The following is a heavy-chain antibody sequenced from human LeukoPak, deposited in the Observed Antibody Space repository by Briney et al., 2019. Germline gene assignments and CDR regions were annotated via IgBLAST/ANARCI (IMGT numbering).Heavy chain of an antibody. D-gene: IGHD3-22*01. CDR2: INHSGST. CDR3: ARGEERYYYDSSGYRNWFDP. J-gene: IGHJ5*02. V-gene: IGHV4-34*01. CDR1: GASFSGYY. Sequence: SETLSLTCTVSGASFSGYYWSWIRQPPGKGLEWIGEINHSGSTNYNPSLKSRVTISVDTSKNQFSLKLSSVTAADTAVYYCARGEERYYYDSSGYRNWFDPWGQGTLVTVSS.